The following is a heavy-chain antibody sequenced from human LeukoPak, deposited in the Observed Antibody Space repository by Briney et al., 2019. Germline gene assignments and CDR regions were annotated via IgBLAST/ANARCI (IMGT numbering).Heavy chain of an antibody. CDR1: GFTFSSYS. CDR3: ARDGVVVPAAIGYYYYYMDV. CDR2: ISSSSSYI. D-gene: IGHD2-2*01. Sequence: GGSLRLSCAASGFTFSSYSMNWVRQAPGKGLEWVSSISSSSSYIYYADSVKGRVTIPRDNATNSLYLQMNSLRAEDTAVYYCARDGVVVPAAIGYYYYYMDVWAKGPRSPSP. V-gene: IGHV3-21*01. J-gene: IGHJ6*03.